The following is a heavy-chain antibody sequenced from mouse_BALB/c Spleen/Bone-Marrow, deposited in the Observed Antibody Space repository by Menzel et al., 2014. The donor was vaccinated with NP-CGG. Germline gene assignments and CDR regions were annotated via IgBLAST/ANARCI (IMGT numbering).Heavy chain of an antibody. CDR3: TRWLPYAMDY. J-gene: IGHJ4*01. Sequence: VQLQQSGAELVRPGASVKLSCKASGYTFTNYWINWVKQRPGQGLEWIGNIYPSDSYTNYNQKFKDKATLTVDKSSSTAYMQLSSPTSEGSAVYYCTRWLPYAMDYWGQGTSVTVSS. CDR2: IYPSDSYT. V-gene: IGHV1-69*02. D-gene: IGHD2-2*01. CDR1: GYTFTNYW.